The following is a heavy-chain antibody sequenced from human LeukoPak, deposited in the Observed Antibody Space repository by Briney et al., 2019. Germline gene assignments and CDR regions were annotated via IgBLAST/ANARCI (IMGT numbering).Heavy chain of an antibody. CDR1: GFTVTTNF. D-gene: IGHD3-22*01. CDR2: IYSADTT. J-gene: IGHJ4*02. V-gene: IGHV3-53*01. Sequence: GGSVRLSCAASGFTVTTNFMSWARQAPGKGLEWVSVIYSADTTYYPDSVKGRFTISRDNSKNTLFLQMNSLRVEDTAVYYCARLHHDSSGYYLDYWGQGTLVTVSS. CDR3: ARLHHDSSGYYLDY.